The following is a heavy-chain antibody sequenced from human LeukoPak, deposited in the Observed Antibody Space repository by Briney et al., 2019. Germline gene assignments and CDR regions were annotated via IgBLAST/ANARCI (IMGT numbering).Heavy chain of an antibody. CDR1: GYTFTSYD. D-gene: IGHD3-10*01. V-gene: IGHV1-8*01. CDR2: MNPNSGNT. J-gene: IGHJ4*02. CDR3: ARRIYRDSYYGSGSYGDDFDY. Sequence: ASVKVSCKASGYTFTSYDINWVRQATGQGLEWMGWMNPNSGNTGYAQEFQGRVTMTRNTSISTAYMELSSLRSEDTAVYYCARRIYRDSYYGSGSYGDDFDYWGQGTLVTVSS.